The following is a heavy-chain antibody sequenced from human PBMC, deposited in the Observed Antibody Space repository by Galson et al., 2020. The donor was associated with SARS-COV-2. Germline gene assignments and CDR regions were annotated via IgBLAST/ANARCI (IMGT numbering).Heavy chain of an antibody. V-gene: IGHV3-53*01. J-gene: IGHJ6*02. CDR1: GFTVGTNY. CDR2: ISSAGTT. CDR3: AKDRNYYYGMDV. Sequence: GGSLRLSCAASGFTVGTNYMTWVRQAPGKGLEWVSVISSAGTTYYADSVKGRFTVSRDTSKNTLYLQMDSLRAEDTAVYYCAKDRNYYYGMDVWGQGTTVTVSS.